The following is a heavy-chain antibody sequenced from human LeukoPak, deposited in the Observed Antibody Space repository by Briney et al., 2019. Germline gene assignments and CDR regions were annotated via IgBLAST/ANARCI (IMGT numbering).Heavy chain of an antibody. V-gene: IGHV4-61*02. CDR3: AREVHDYVWGSQRDALDI. J-gene: IGHJ3*02. CDR1: GGSISSGSYY. CDR2: IYTSVNT. Sequence: SETLSLTCTVSGGSISSGSYYWSWIRQPAGKGLEWIGRIYTSVNTNYNPSLKSRVSISVVTSKNQFSLQLSSVTAADTAVYYCAREVHDYVWGSQRDALDIWGQGTMVTVSS. D-gene: IGHD3-16*01.